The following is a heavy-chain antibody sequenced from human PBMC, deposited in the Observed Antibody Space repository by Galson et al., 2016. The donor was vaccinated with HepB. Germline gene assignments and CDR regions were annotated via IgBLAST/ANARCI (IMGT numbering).Heavy chain of an antibody. D-gene: IGHD4-23*01. Sequence: SVKASCKASGYMFTTYLTHWVRQAPGQRLEWMGVINPSGGSTTYAQRFQGRVTMTRDTSTSTVYMDLSRLRSDDTAVYYCTRDVGGGRWDHWGQGTLVTVSS. CDR2: INPSGGST. V-gene: IGHV1-46*03. CDR1: GYMFTTYL. J-gene: IGHJ4*02. CDR3: TRDVGGGRWDH.